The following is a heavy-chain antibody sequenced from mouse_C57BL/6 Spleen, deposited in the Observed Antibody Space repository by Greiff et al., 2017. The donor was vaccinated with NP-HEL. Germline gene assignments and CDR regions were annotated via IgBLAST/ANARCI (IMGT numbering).Heavy chain of an antibody. CDR3: ARGEYAMDY. V-gene: IGHV5-4*03. Sequence: EVKVVESGGGLVKPGGSLKLSCAASGFTFSSYAMSWVRQTPEKRLEWVATISDGGSYTYYPDNVKGRFTISRDNAKNNLYLQMSHLKSEDTAMYYCARGEYAMDYWGQGTSVTVSS. CDR2: ISDGGSYT. CDR1: GFTFSSYA. J-gene: IGHJ4*01.